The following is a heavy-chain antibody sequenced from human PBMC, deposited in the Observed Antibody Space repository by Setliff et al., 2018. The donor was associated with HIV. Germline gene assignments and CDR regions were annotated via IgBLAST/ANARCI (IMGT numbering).Heavy chain of an antibody. J-gene: IGHJ3*02. V-gene: IGHV4-39*01. D-gene: IGHD6-19*01. CDR2: IYHTGST. CDR3: ARHAGSGARDDAFDI. Sequence: SSETLSLTCTVSGGSISRSTYYWGWIRQPPGKGLEWIGSIYHTGSTYYNPSLKSRVTMSVDTSKNRFSLKLSSVTAADTAIFYCARHAGSGARDDAFDIWGQGPLVTVSS. CDR1: GGSISRSTYY.